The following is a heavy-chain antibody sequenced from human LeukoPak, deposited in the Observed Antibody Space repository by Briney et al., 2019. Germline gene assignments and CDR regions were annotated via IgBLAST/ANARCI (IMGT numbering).Heavy chain of an antibody. J-gene: IGHJ5*02. CDR3: ARQRAVLRFLEWFNGFDP. V-gene: IGHV4-39*01. CDR1: GGSISSSSYY. Sequence: SETLSLTCTVSGGSISSSSYYWGWIRQPPGKGLEWIGSIYYSGSTYYNPSLKSRVTISVDTSKNQFSLKLSSVTAADTAVYYCARQRAVLRFLEWFNGFDPWGQGTLVTVSS. CDR2: IYYSGST. D-gene: IGHD3-3*01.